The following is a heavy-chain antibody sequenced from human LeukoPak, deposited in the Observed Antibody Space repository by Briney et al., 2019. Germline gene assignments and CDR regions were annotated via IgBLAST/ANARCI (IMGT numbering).Heavy chain of an antibody. V-gene: IGHV4-34*01. Sequence: PSETLSLTCAVYGGSFSSYYWSWIRQPPGKGLEWIGKTNHGGSTNYNPSLKSRVTISVDMSKNQFSLKLSSVTAADTAVYYCARLIYYDTSGYLDYWGQGFLVTVSS. CDR2: TNHGGST. CDR1: GGSFSSYY. CDR3: ARLIYYDTSGYLDY. D-gene: IGHD3-22*01. J-gene: IGHJ4*02.